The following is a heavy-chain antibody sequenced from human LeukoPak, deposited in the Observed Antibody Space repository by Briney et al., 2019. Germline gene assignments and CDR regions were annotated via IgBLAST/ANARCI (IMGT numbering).Heavy chain of an antibody. Sequence: PGGSLRLSCAASGFTFSSYWMSWVRQAPGKGLEWVANIKQDGSEKYYVDSVKRRFTISRDNAKNSLYLQMNSLRAEDTAVYYCATDVDTAMDAFDIWGQGTMVTVSS. J-gene: IGHJ3*02. D-gene: IGHD5-18*01. CDR1: GFTFSSYW. CDR2: IKQDGSEK. V-gene: IGHV3-7*01. CDR3: ATDVDTAMDAFDI.